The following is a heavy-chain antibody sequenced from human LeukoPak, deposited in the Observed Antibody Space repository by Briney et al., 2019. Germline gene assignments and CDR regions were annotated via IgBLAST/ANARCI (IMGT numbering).Heavy chain of an antibody. Sequence: SETLSLTCAVYGGSFSGYYWSWIRQPPGKGLEWIGEINHSGSTNYNPSLKSRVTISVDTSKNQFSLKLRSVTAADTAVYYCARGRRTYYDSSGYYHLDYWGQGTLVTVSS. CDR2: INHSGST. CDR3: ARGRRTYYDSSGYYHLDY. J-gene: IGHJ4*02. D-gene: IGHD3-22*01. CDR1: GGSFSGYY. V-gene: IGHV4-34*01.